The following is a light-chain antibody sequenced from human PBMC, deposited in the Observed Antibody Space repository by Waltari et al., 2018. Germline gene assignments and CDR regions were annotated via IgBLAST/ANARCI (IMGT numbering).Light chain of an antibody. CDR1: SSDVGDFNY. CDR3: SSYIGSSNREL. V-gene: IGLV2-14*03. J-gene: IGLJ2*01. Sequence: QSALTQPSSGSGSPGQSITLSCTGSSSDVGDFNYVSWYQQHQGKPPKLIIFDVSNRPSGVSNRFSGSKSVNTASLTISGLQAEDEADYYCSSYIGSSNRELFGGGTSLTV. CDR2: DVS.